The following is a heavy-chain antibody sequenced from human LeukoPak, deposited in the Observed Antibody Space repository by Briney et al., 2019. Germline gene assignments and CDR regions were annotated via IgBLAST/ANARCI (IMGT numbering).Heavy chain of an antibody. CDR1: GFTFSSYS. D-gene: IGHD3-22*01. CDR3: ARDNDYDSSGSLDY. J-gene: IGHJ4*02. Sequence: PRGSLRLSCAASGFTFSSYSMNWVRQAPGKGLEWVSSISSSSSYIYYADPVKGRFTISRDKAKNSLYLQMNSLRAEDTAVYYCARDNDYDSSGSLDYWGQGTLVTVSS. CDR2: ISSSSSYI. V-gene: IGHV3-21*01.